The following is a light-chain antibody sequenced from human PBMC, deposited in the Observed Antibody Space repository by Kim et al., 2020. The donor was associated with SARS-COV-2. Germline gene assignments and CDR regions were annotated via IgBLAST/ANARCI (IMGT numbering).Light chain of an antibody. Sequence: SSELTQDPAVSVALGQTVRITCQGDSLSNYYASWYQQKPRQAPVVVIYGRNDRPSGIPDRFSGSNSGNTASLTITGAQAEDEANYYCNSRDSSGIQLVFG. CDR1: SLSNYY. V-gene: IGLV3-19*01. J-gene: IGLJ3*02. CDR3: NSRDSSGIQLV. CDR2: GRN.